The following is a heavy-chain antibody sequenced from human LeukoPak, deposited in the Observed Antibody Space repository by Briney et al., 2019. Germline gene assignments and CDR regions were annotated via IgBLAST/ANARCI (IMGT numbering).Heavy chain of an antibody. CDR3: RATPYYYDSSGYYSHYYGMDV. CDR2: IYYSGST. V-gene: IGHV4-39*01. D-gene: IGHD3-22*01. Sequence: SETLSLTCTVSGGSISSSSYYWGWIRQPLGKGLEWIGSIYYSGSTYYNPSLKSRVTISVDTSKNQFSLKLSSVTAADTAVYYCRATPYYYDSSGYYSHYYGMDVWGQGTTVTVSS. CDR1: GGSISSSSYY. J-gene: IGHJ6*02.